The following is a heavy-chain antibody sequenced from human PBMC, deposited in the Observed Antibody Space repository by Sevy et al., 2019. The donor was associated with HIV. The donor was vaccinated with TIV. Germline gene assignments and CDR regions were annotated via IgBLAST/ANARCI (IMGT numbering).Heavy chain of an antibody. CDR1: GGSFSGYY. D-gene: IGHD1-26*01. V-gene: IGHV4-34*01. CDR2: INHSGST. CDR3: ARGRRSYPSYYMDV. J-gene: IGHJ6*03. Sequence: SETLSLTCPVYGGSFSGYYWSWIRQPPGKGLEWIGEINHSGSTNYNPSLKSRVTISVDTSKNQFSLKLSSVTAADTAVYYCARGRRSYPSYYMDVWGKGTTVTVSS.